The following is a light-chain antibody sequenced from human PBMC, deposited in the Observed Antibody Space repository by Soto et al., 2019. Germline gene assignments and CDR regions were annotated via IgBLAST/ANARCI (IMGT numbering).Light chain of an antibody. Sequence: HSVLTQPPSASGSPGQSVTISCTGTSSDVGGYNYVSWYQQHPGKAPKLIIYEVSKRPSGVPDRFAGSKPGNTASLTVSGLQAEDEADYYCSSYAGSNNYVVFGGGTKLTVL. V-gene: IGLV2-8*01. CDR3: SSYAGSNNYVV. CDR1: SSDVGGYNY. CDR2: EVS. J-gene: IGLJ2*01.